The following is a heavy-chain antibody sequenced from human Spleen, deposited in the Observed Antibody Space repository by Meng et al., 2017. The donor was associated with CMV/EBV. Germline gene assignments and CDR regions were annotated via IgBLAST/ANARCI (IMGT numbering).Heavy chain of an antibody. V-gene: IGHV3-74*01. CDR3: AKEDSSSCPFEC. D-gene: IGHD6-13*01. Sequence: GESLKISCAASGFSFRSYWMHWVRQAPGKGLVWVSRISGDESSAGYADSVEGRFTISRDNSKNTLYLQMNNLRGEDTAVYYCAKEDSSSCPFECWGQGTLVTVSS. J-gene: IGHJ4*02. CDR2: ISGDESSA. CDR1: GFSFRSYW.